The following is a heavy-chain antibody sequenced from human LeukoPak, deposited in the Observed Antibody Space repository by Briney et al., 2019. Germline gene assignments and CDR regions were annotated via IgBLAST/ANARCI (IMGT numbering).Heavy chain of an antibody. J-gene: IGHJ4*02. D-gene: IGHD5-12*01. CDR3: ARDGTNSGYDFVSAGGFDY. Sequence: SETLSLTCTVSGGSISSYYWSWIRQPAGKGLEWIGRIYTSGSTNYNPSPKSRVTISVDKSKNQFSLKLSSVTAADTAVYYCARDGTNSGYDFVSAGGFDYWGQGTLVTASS. CDR2: IYTSGST. CDR1: GGSISSYY. V-gene: IGHV4-4*07.